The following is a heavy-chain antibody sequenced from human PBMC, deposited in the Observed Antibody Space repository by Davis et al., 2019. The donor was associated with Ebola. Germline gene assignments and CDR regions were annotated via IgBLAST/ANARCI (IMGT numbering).Heavy chain of an antibody. D-gene: IGHD3-10*01. V-gene: IGHV1-69*13. CDR2: IIPIFGTA. CDR1: GGTFSSYA. Sequence: SVKVSCKASGGTFSSYAISWVRQAPGQGLEWMGGIIPIFGTANYAQKFQGRVTITADESTSTAYMELSSLRSEDTAVYYCARGITMVRGVIMGTGYYYGMDVWGQGTTVTVSS. J-gene: IGHJ6*02. CDR3: ARGITMVRGVIMGTGYYYGMDV.